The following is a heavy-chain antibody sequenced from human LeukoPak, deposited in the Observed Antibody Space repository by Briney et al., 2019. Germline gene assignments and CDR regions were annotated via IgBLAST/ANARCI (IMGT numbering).Heavy chain of an antibody. CDR1: GGSISSYY. CDR2: IYYSGST. J-gene: IGHJ4*02. D-gene: IGHD3-10*01. V-gene: IGHV4-59*01. CDR3: ARAYYGSGSYYN. Sequence: SETLSLTCTVSGGSISSYYWSWLRQPPGEGLEWIGYIYYSGSTNYNPSLKSRVTISVDTSKNQFSLKLSSVTAADTAVYYCARAYYGSGSYYNWGQGTLVTVSS.